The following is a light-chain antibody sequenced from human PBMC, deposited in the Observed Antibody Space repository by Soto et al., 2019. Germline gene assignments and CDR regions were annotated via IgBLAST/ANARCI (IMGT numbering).Light chain of an antibody. CDR2: AAS. CDR3: QQTYSTLFT. J-gene: IGKJ3*01. Sequence: DIQMTQSPSSLSASVGDRVTITCRASQSIRNYLNWYQQKPGKAPKLLIYAASRLQSGVPSRFSGSGSGTDFTLTISNLQPEDFASYSCQQTYSTLFTFGPGTKVDIK. V-gene: IGKV1-39*01. CDR1: QSIRNY.